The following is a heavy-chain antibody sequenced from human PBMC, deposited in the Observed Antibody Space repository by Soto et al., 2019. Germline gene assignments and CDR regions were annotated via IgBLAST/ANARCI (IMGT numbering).Heavy chain of an antibody. V-gene: IGHV4-31*03. Sequence: QVQLQESGPGLVKPSQTLSLTCTVSGGSISSGGYYWSWIRQHPGKGLEWIGYIYYSGSTYYNPSLKSRVTISVDTSQNQISLKLSSVTAADTAVYYCAREDIVVVPAARDAFDIWGQGIMATVSS. CDR3: AREDIVVVPAARDAFDI. J-gene: IGHJ3*02. D-gene: IGHD2-2*01. CDR2: IYYSGST. CDR1: GGSISSGGYY.